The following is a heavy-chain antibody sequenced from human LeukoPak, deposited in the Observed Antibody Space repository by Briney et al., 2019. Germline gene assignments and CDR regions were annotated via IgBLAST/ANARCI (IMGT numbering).Heavy chain of an antibody. Sequence: SETLSLTCTVSGGSISSYYWSWIRQPPGKGLEWIGYIYYSGSTNYNPSLKSRVTISVDTPKNQFSLKLSSVTAADTAVYYCARAPDCSGGSCYPYYYYYYMDVWGKGTTVTVSS. CDR1: GGSISSYY. V-gene: IGHV4-59*01. D-gene: IGHD2-15*01. J-gene: IGHJ6*03. CDR3: ARAPDCSGGSCYPYYYYYYMDV. CDR2: IYYSGST.